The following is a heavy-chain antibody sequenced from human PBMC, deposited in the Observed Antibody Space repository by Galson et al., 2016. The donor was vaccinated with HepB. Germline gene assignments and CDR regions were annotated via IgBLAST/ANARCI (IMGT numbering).Heavy chain of an antibody. CDR1: GSRFTTYW. CDR3: ARRGDSLWFDP. J-gene: IGHJ5*02. D-gene: IGHD3-10*01. V-gene: IGHV5-51*01. CDR2: IHPGDSDT. Sequence: QSGAEVKKPGESLKISCKSSGSRFTTYWIGWVRQMPGKGLEWMGIIHPGDSDTRYSPSFQGQVTISADKSISTAYLQWGSLKASDTAMYYCARRGDSLWFDPWGQGTLVTVSS.